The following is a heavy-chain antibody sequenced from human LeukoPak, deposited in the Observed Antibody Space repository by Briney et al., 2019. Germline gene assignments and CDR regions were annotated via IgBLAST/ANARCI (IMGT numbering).Heavy chain of an antibody. V-gene: IGHV3-23*01. CDR3: AKRVTTVEPSVVDV. CDR2: IGGGGCCA. J-gene: IGHJ6*02. D-gene: IGHD4-23*01. CDR1: GFTFSSYA. Sequence: GGSLRLSCAASGFTFSSYAMTWVRQAPGKGPEWLSAIGGGGCCAFYPDSVKGRFTISRDNSKNTLYLQMNSLRVEDTAVYYCAKRVTTVEPSVVDVWGQGTAVTVSS.